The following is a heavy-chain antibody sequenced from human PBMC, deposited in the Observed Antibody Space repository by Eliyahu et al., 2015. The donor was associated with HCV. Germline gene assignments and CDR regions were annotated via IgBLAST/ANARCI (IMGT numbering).Heavy chain of an antibody. D-gene: IGHD1-20*01. V-gene: IGHV4-39*01. J-gene: IGHJ3*02. Sequence: QVQLQESAPGLVKPSETLPLICSVSGASLSSXRYYWGWIRQSPGQGLEGIGNVFSTGRSFFNPSLKSRVSMSIDKSRNQFSLTLNSVTAADTAVYYCARHEKVDVAITNIFDIWGHGTLVTVSS. CDR1: GASLSSXRYY. CDR3: ARHEKVDVAITNIFDI. CDR2: VFSTGRS.